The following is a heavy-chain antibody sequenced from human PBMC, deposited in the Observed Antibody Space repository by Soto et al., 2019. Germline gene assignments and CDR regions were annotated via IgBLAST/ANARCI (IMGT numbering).Heavy chain of an antibody. CDR1: GGSISSSNW. D-gene: IGHD2-2*01. CDR2: IYHSGST. V-gene: IGHV4-4*02. J-gene: IGHJ4*02. Sequence: QVQLQESGPGLVKPSGTLSLTCAVSGGSISSSNWWSWVRQPPGKGLEWIGEIYHSGSTNYNPSLKSRVTISVDKSKNQFSLKLSSVTAADKAVYYCAGGTDIVVVPAATVFDYWGQGTLVTVSS. CDR3: AGGTDIVVVPAATVFDY.